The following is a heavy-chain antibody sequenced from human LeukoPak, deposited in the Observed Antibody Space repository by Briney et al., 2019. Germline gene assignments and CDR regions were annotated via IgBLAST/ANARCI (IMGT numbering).Heavy chain of an antibody. CDR3: ARSPYAAAGTLDY. D-gene: IGHD6-13*01. V-gene: IGHV3-53*01. CDR2: IYSGGST. Sequence: GGSLRLSCAASGFTVSSNYMSWVRQAPGKGLEWVSVIYSGGSTYYADSVKGRFTISRDNSKNTLYLQMNSLRAEDTAVYYCARSPYAAAGTLDYWGQGTLVTVSS. CDR1: GFTVSSNY. J-gene: IGHJ4*02.